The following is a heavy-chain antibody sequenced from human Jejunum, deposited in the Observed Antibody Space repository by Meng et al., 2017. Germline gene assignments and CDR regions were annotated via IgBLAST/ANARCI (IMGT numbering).Heavy chain of an antibody. CDR2: IKQDGSEK. D-gene: IGHD6-19*01. CDR1: GFTFSSYW. V-gene: IGHV3-7*01. J-gene: IGHJ4*02. Sequence: GGSLRLSCAASGFTFSSYWMSWVRQAPGKGLEWVANIKQDGSEKYYVDSVKGRFTISRDNAKNSLYLQMNSLRAEDTAVYYCARDRGSGWAGYYFDYWGQGTLVTVSS. CDR3: ARDRGSGWAGYYFDY.